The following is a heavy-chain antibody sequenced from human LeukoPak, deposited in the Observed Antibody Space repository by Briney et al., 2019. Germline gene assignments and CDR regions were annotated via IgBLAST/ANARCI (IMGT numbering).Heavy chain of an antibody. V-gene: IGHV3-48*01. D-gene: IGHD7-27*01. CDR2: ISSSSSTI. J-gene: IGHJ4*02. CDR3: AKDNGLGIPFDY. CDR1: GFTFSSYS. Sequence: HTGGSLRLSCAASGFTFSSYSMNWVRQAPGKGREWVSYISSSSSTIYCADSVKGRFTISRDNAKNSLYLQMNSLRAEDTAVYYCAKDNGLGIPFDYWGQGTLVTVSS.